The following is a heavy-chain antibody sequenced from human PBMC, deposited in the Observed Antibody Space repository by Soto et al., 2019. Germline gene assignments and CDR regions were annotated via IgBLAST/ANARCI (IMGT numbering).Heavy chain of an antibody. J-gene: IGHJ6*02. CDR1: GDSVSSNSAA. Sequence: PSQTLSLTCAISGDSVSSNSAAWNWIRQSPSRGLEWLGRTYYRSKWYNDYAVSVKSRITINPDTSKNQFSLQLNSVTPEDTAVYYCARDLFSAVAGHYYYYGMDVWGQGTTVTVSS. CDR2: TYYRSKWYN. D-gene: IGHD6-19*01. V-gene: IGHV6-1*01. CDR3: ARDLFSAVAGHYYYYGMDV.